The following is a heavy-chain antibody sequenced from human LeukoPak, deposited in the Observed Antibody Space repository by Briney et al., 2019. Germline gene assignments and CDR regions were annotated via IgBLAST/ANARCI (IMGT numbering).Heavy chain of an antibody. CDR1: GGSISSNSYY. CDR3: ARQGWASFYYYGVDV. CDR2: IYYSGST. Sequence: SETLSLTCTVSGGSISSNSYYWGWIRQPPGKGLEWIGSIYYSGSTYYNSSLKSRVTISVDTSKNQFSLKLSSVTAADTAVYYCARQGWASFYYYGVDVWGQGTPVTVSS. J-gene: IGHJ6*02. V-gene: IGHV4-39*01. D-gene: IGHD6-19*01.